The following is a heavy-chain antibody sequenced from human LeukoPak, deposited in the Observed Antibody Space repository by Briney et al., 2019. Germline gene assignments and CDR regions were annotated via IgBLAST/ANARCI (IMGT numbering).Heavy chain of an antibody. CDR1: GGSISSGGYY. CDR3: ARDPCSGGSCYSGS. CDR2: IYYSGST. V-gene: IGHV4-31*03. Sequence: SETLSLTCTVSGGSISSGGYYWSWIRQHPGKGLEWIGYIYYSGSTYYNPSLKSRVTISVDTSKNQFSLKLSSVTAADTAVYYCARDPCSGGSCYSGSWGQGTLDTVSS. J-gene: IGHJ5*02. D-gene: IGHD2-15*01.